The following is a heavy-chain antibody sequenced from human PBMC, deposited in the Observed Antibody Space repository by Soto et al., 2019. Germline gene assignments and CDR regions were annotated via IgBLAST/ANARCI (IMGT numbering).Heavy chain of an antibody. J-gene: IGHJ6*02. D-gene: IGHD2-2*01. CDR1: GFTFSSYA. V-gene: IGHV3-23*01. Sequence: EVQLLESGGGLVQPGGSLRLSCAASGFTFSSYAMSWVRQAPGKGLEWVSAISGSGTSTYYADSVKGRFTISRDNSKNTLYLQMNSLRAEDTAVYYCAKGLYCSSTSCPHYYGMDVWGQGTTVTVSS. CDR3: AKGLYCSSTSCPHYYGMDV. CDR2: ISGSGTST.